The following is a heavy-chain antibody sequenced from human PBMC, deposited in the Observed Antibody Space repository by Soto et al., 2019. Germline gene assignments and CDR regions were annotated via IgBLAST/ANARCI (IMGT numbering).Heavy chain of an antibody. J-gene: IGHJ6*02. D-gene: IGHD1-1*01. CDR3: ASFGYNWNDGLYYYGMDV. CDR2: INAGNGNT. CDR1: GYTFTSYA. V-gene: IGHV1-3*01. Sequence: QVQLVQSGAEVKKPGASVKVSCKASGYTFTSYAMHWVRQAPGQRLEWMEWINAGNGNTKYSQKFQGRVTITRDTSANTAYMELSSLRSEDTAVYYCASFGYNWNDGLYYYGMDVWGQGTTVTVSS.